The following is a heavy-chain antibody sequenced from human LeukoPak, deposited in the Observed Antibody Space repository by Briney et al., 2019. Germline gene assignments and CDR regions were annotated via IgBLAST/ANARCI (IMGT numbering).Heavy chain of an antibody. CDR1: GFIVSSNY. CDR2: IYSGGTT. J-gene: IGHJ3*02. V-gene: IGHV3-53*01. CDR3: ARGPVTRFEI. Sequence: RPGGSLRLSCAASGFIVSSNYMSWVRRAPGKGLEWVSVIYSGGTTYYADSVKGRFTISRDNSNNTLYLQMNSLRAEDTAVYYYARGPVTRFEIWGQGTMVTVSS. D-gene: IGHD4-17*01.